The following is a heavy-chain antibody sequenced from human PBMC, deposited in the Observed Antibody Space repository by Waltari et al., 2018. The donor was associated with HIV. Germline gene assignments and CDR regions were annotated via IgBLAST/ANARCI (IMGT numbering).Heavy chain of an antibody. CDR2: ISYDGRNK. J-gene: IGHJ4*02. D-gene: IGHD4-17*01. Sequence: QVQLVESGGGVVQPGRSLRLSCAASGFTFRSYALPWVRQAPGKGLEWVAVISYDGRNKYYADSVKGRFTISRDNSKNTLYLQMNSLRAEDTAVYYCARPMNYGDYPYYFDYWGQGTLVTVSS. CDR3: ARPMNYGDYPYYFDY. CDR1: GFTFRSYA. V-gene: IGHV3-30*01.